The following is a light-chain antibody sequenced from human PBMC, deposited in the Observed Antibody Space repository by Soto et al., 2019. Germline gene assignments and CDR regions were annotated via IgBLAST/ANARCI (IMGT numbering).Light chain of an antibody. Sequence: QSALAQPASVSGSPGQSITISCTGTSSDVGGYNFVSWYQQHPGKAPKLMIYDLTYRSSGVSYRFSGSKSGNTASLTISGIHAEDEADYYCSSFTRSSTYVFGTGTKLTVL. V-gene: IGLV2-14*03. CDR2: DLT. CDR1: SSDVGGYNF. CDR3: SSFTRSSTYV. J-gene: IGLJ1*01.